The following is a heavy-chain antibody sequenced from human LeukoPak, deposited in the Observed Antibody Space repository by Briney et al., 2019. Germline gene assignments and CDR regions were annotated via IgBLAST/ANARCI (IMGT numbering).Heavy chain of an antibody. V-gene: IGHV5-51*01. J-gene: IGHJ4*02. CDR2: IYPGDSDV. Sequence: GESLKISCKASGYSFTYYWIGWVRQMRVKGLEWLGMIYPGDSDVSYNPSFQGQVTISADKSISTAYLQWSSLKASDTAMYYCARPGTTYFDYWGLGTLVTVSS. CDR1: GYSFTYYW. CDR3: ARPGTTYFDY. D-gene: IGHD1/OR15-1a*01.